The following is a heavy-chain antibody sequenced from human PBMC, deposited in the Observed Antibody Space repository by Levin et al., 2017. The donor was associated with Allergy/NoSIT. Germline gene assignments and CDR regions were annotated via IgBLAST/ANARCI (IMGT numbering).Heavy chain of an antibody. D-gene: IGHD3-9*01. J-gene: IGHJ4*02. CDR2: IYPGDSDT. CDR1: GYSFTSYW. CDR3: ARRYYDIFTGYYSFDS. Sequence: GESLKISCKGSGYSFTSYWIGWVRQMPGKGLEWMGIIYPGDSDTRYSPSFQGQVTISADKSISTAYLQWSSLKASDTAMYYCARRYYDIFTGYYSFDSWRQGTLVTVSS. V-gene: IGHV5-51*01.